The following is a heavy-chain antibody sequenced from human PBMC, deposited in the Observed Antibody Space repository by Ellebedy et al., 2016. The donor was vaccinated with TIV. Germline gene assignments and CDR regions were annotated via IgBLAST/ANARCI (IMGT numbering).Heavy chain of an antibody. V-gene: IGHV4-39*01. CDR3: ARHERGEGTWYFDL. CDR2: IYYNSGST. J-gene: IGHJ2*01. CDR1: GGSISSSSCY. D-gene: IGHD3-16*01. Sequence: MPSETLSLTCSVSGGSISSSSCYWGWIRQPPGKGLEWIGSIYYNSGSTYYNPSLNSRFTISVDTPKNQLSLNLNSVTAADTAVYYCARHERGEGTWYFDLWGRGTLVTVSS.